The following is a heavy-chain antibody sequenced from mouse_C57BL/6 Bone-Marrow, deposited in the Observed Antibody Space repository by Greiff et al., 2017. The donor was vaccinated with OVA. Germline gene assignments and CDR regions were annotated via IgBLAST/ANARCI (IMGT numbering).Heavy chain of an antibody. CDR2: ISSGGSYT. CDR1: GFTFSSYG. CDR3: ARHGRYYAMDY. V-gene: IGHV5-6*01. Sequence: EVQGVESGGDLVKPGGSLKLSCAASGFTFSSYGMSWVRQTPDERLEWVATISSGGSYTYYPDSVKWRFTISRDNAKNTLYLQMSSLKSEDTAMYYCARHGRYYAMDYWGQGTSVTVSS. J-gene: IGHJ4*01.